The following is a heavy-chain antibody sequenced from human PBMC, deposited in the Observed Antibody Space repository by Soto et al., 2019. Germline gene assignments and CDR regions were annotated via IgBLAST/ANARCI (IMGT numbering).Heavy chain of an antibody. CDR1: GFSFSTSSVG. D-gene: IGHD2-21*02. Sequence: QITLKESGPTLVKPTQTLTLTCTFSGFSFSTSSVGVGWIRQPPGKALEWLALIYWDDDKRYNPSLRNRLTITKDTSRNQVVVTMTDMDPLDTGTYFWVKVYWVATGIRYYFDYWGQGTLVTVSS. V-gene: IGHV2-5*04. CDR2: IYWDDDK. CDR3: VKVYWVATGIRYYFDY. J-gene: IGHJ4*02.